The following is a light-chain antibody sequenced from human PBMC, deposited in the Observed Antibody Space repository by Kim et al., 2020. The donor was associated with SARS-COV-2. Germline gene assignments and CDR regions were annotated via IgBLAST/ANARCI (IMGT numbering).Light chain of an antibody. CDR1: HRVSIK. Sequence: SASVDNSFTITRRATHRVSIKLNWVQPRPGKAPRLLVYSASTLRNGVPSRFSGSGSGTDFPLTISSLQPEDFAIYYCRQAFSTQYCFGQGTKLEI. CDR3: RQAFSTQYC. J-gene: IGKJ2*03. CDR2: SAS. V-gene: IGKV1-39*01.